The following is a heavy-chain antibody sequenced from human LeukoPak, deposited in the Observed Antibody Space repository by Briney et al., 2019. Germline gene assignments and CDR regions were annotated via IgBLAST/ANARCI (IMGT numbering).Heavy chain of an antibody. Sequence: GGSLRLSCAASGFTFRNYWMSWVRQAPGKGLEWVANIKQDESEKYYVDSVKGRFTISRDNAKNSLFLQMKSLRAEDTAVYYCARGEGLFDYWGQGTLVTVSS. J-gene: IGHJ4*02. CDR1: GFTFRNYW. V-gene: IGHV3-7*05. CDR2: IKQDESEK. CDR3: ARGEGLFDY.